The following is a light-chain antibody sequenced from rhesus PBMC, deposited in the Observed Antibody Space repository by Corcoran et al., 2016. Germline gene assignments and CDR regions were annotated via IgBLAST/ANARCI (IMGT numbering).Light chain of an antibody. V-gene: IGLV2-32*02. CDR2: EVS. J-gene: IGLJ1*01. CDR1: SSDIGGNKY. CDR3: SSYEGTKTCI. Sequence: QAALTQPHSVSGSPGQSVTISCTGISSDIGGNKYVSWYQQHPGTAPKLMIYEVSKRPSGVSDRFSGSKSGYTASLTISGLQAEDEADYYCSSYEGTKTCIFGGGTRLNVL.